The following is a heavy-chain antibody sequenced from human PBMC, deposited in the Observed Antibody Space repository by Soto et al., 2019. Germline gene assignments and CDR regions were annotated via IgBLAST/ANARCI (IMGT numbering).Heavy chain of an antibody. V-gene: IGHV3-7*04. J-gene: IGHJ5*02. CDR3: GREVGGGGFDP. Sequence: EEQLVESGGGLVQPGGSLRLSCVASGFTFSRYWMSWVRQAPGKGLEWVANIKEDGSEKHYVDSVKGRFTISRDNAKKSLYGEMNSLGDEATVVYSGGREVGGGGFDPWGQGTLVTVSS. CDR2: IKEDGSEK. CDR1: GFTFSRYW.